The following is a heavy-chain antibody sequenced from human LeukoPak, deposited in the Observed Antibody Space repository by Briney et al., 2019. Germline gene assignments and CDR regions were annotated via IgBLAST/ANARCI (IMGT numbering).Heavy chain of an antibody. CDR3: ARDAKLTGTTSY. CDR1: GFTFSSYS. J-gene: IGHJ4*02. CDR2: ISSSSSYI. Sequence: GGSLRLSCAASGFTFSSYSMNWVRQVPGKGLEWVSSISSSSSYIYYADSVKGRFTISRDNAKNSLYLQMNSLRAEDTAVYYCARDAKLTGTTSYWGQGTLVTVSS. V-gene: IGHV3-21*01. D-gene: IGHD1-7*01.